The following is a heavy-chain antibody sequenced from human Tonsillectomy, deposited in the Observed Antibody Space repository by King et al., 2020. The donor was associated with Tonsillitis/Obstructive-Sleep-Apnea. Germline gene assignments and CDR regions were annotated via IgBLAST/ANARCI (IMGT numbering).Heavy chain of an antibody. Sequence: VQLVESGGGVVQPGRSLRLSCAASGFTFSSYAMHWVRQAPGKGLEWVAVISYDGSNKYYADSVKGRFTISRDNSKNTLYLQMNSLRAEDTAVYYCARDRLFGVVVDGYCYYYGMDVWGQGTSVTVSS. V-gene: IGHV3-30*04. J-gene: IGHJ6*02. CDR1: GFTFSSYA. D-gene: IGHD3-3*01. CDR2: ISYDGSNK. CDR3: ARDRLFGVVVDGYCYYYGMDV.